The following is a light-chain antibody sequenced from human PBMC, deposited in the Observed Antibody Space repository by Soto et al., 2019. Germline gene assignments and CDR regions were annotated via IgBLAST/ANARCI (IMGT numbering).Light chain of an antibody. Sequence: QSALTQPASVSGSPGQSITISCTGTGSDVGRYNYVSWYQQYPGKAPKLTIYDVSNRPLGVSNRFSGSKSGNTASLTISGLQAEDEADYYCCSSTSSSPYVFGTGTKFTVL. V-gene: IGLV2-14*01. CDR2: DVS. CDR1: GSDVGRYNY. CDR3: CSSTSSSPYV. J-gene: IGLJ1*01.